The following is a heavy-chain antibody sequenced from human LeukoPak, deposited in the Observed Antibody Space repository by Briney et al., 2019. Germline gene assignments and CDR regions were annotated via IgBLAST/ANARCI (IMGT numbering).Heavy chain of an antibody. V-gene: IGHV4-59*01. CDR3: ARGGLGYFDY. Sequence: PSETLSLTCTVSGGSISSYYWSWIRPPPGKGLEWLGYIYYSGSTNYNPSLKSRVTISVDTSKNHFSLKLSSVTAADTAVYYCARGGLGYFDYWGQRTLVTVSS. CDR1: GGSISSYY. D-gene: IGHD3/OR15-3a*01. J-gene: IGHJ4*02. CDR2: IYYSGST.